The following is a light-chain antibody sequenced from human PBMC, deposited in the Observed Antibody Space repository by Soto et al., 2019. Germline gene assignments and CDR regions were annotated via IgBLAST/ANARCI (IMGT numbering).Light chain of an antibody. V-gene: IGKV1-39*01. J-gene: IGKJ2*01. Sequence: DIQMTQSPSSLSASVGDRVTITCRSSQSIFNYLNWYQQKPGKAPEVLIYAVSSLQIGVPSRFAGRGSGTDFTLTITDLRPEDSATYYCQQTYSELVYTFGRGTKLEIK. CDR2: AVS. CDR1: QSIFNY. CDR3: QQTYSELVYT.